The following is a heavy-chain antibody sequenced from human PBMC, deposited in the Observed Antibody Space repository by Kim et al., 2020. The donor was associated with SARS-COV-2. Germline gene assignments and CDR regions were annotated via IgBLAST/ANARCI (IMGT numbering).Heavy chain of an antibody. CDR1: GGTFSSYA. Sequence: SVKVSCKASGGTFSSYAISWVRQAPGQGLEWMGGIIPIFGTANYAQKFQGRVTITADESTSTAYMELSSLRSEDTAVYYCASPDDYGDYRPVGYGMDVWGQGTTVTVSS. CDR2: IIPIFGTA. V-gene: IGHV1-69*13. CDR3: ASPDDYGDYRPVGYGMDV. J-gene: IGHJ6*02. D-gene: IGHD4-17*01.